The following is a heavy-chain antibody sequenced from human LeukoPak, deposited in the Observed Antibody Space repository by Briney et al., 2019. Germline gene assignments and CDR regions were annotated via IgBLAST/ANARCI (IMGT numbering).Heavy chain of an antibody. Sequence: GGSLRLSCAASGFTFTNFAMKWVRQAPGKGLEWVADISGGGEHTFYADSVKGRFTISRDNSKDTLHLQMNSLRAEDTALYYCAKSSGGYSSSSFGSWGQGTLVTVSS. CDR3: AKSSGGYSSSSFGS. J-gene: IGHJ4*02. CDR1: GFTFTNFA. V-gene: IGHV3-23*01. CDR2: ISGGGEHT. D-gene: IGHD6-13*01.